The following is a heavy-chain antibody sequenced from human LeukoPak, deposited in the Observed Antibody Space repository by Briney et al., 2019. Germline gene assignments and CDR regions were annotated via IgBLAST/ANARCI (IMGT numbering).Heavy chain of an antibody. CDR1: GGSISSYY. CDR2: IYYSGST. Sequence: SETLSLTCTVSGGSISSYYWSWIRQPPGKGLEWIGYIYYSGSTNYNPSLKSRVTISVDTSKNQFSLKLSSVTAADTAVYYCARCSFYYLCLYYFDYWGQGTLVTVSS. CDR3: ARCSFYYLCLYYFDY. D-gene: IGHD2/OR15-2a*01. V-gene: IGHV4-59*12. J-gene: IGHJ4*02.